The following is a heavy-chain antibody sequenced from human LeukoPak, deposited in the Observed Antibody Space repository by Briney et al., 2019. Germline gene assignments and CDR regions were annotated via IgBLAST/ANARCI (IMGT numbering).Heavy chain of an antibody. D-gene: IGHD3-10*01. CDR1: GFNFDTYS. J-gene: IGHJ6*04. CDR2: MSSRSSYI. CDR3: ARPYGSGSYSAPQYYFGLDV. V-gene: IGHV3-21*01. Sequence: GGSLRLSCAASGFNFDTYSMNWVRQAPGEGLEWVSFMSSRSSYIYYADSVKGRFTISRDKAKNSLYLQMNSLRAEDTAVYYCARPYGSGSYSAPQYYFGLDVWGKGTTVIVSS.